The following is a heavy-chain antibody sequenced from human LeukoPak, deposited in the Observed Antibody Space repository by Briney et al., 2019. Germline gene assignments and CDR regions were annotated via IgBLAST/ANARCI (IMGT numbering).Heavy chain of an antibody. V-gene: IGHV3-23*01. J-gene: IGHJ4*02. CDR2: ISGSGDST. D-gene: IGHD6-13*01. CDR1: GFTFSSYA. Sequence: GGSLRLSCAASGFTFSSYAMSWVRQAPGKGLEWVSAISGSGDSTYYGDSVKGRFTISRDNSKNTLYLQVNSLRAEDTAVYYCAKTRPLDSSSWSHGDYWGQGTLVTVSS. CDR3: AKTRPLDSSSWSHGDY.